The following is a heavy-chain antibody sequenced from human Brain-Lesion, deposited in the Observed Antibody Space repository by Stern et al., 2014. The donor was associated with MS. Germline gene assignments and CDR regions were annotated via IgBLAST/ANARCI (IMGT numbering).Heavy chain of an antibody. CDR3: ATLSPGAGGNYYRHFDY. CDR1: GYTLTEFS. CDR2: FGPEDGET. V-gene: IGHV1-24*01. J-gene: IGHJ4*02. D-gene: IGHD1-26*01. Sequence: QVQLVESGAEVKKPGASVKVSCKVSGYTLTEFSMHWVRQAPRKGLEWMGGFGPEDGETIYAQKFQGRVTMTEDTSTDTAYMELSSLRSEDTAVYYCATLSPGAGGNYYRHFDYWGQGTLVTVSS.